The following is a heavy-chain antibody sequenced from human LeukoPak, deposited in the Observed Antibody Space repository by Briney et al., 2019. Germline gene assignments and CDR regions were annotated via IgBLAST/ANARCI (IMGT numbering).Heavy chain of an antibody. CDR2: IYYSGST. Sequence: SETLSLTCTVSGGSFNSGSYYWRWIRQPPGKGLEWIGYIYYSGSTNYNPSLKSRVTISVDTSKNQFSLKLSSVTAADTAVYYCARDNYYDSSGAFDIWGQGTMVTVSS. J-gene: IGHJ3*02. CDR1: GGSFNSGSYY. D-gene: IGHD3-22*01. CDR3: ARDNYYDSSGAFDI. V-gene: IGHV4-61*01.